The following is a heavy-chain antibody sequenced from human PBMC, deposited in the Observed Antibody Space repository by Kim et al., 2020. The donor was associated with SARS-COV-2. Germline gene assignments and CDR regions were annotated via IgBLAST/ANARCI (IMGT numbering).Heavy chain of an antibody. J-gene: IGHJ6*02. CDR1: GFTFSSYS. V-gene: IGHV3-21*01. D-gene: IGHD6-19*01. Sequence: GGSLRLSCAASGFTFSSYSMNWVRQAPGKGLEWVSSISSSSSYIYYADSVKGRFTISRDNAKNSLYLQMNSLRAEDTAVYYFAREKGAVAGTYYYYYGVDVWGQETTVTASS. CDR2: ISSSSSYI. CDR3: AREKGAVAGTYYYYYGVDV.